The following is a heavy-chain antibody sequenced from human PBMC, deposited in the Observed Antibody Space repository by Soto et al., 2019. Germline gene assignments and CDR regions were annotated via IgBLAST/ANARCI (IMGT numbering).Heavy chain of an antibody. CDR2: INPNSGGT. V-gene: IGHV1-2*04. CDR3: AGGSCSYQYCYYMYV. Sequence: SVKVSCKASGYTFTGYYMHWVRQAPGQGIEWMGWINPNSGGTNYAQKFQGWVTMTRDTSISTAYMELSRLRSDDTAVYYCAGGSCSYQYCYYMYVWGKGTTVTVSS. J-gene: IGHJ6*03. CDR1: GYTFTGYY. D-gene: IGHD2-15*01.